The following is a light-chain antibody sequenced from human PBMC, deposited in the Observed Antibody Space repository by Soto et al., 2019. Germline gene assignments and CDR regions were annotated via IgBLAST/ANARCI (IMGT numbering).Light chain of an antibody. CDR3: SSFTTSTSYV. V-gene: IGLV2-14*03. CDR2: DVS. CDR1: SSDVGAYDY. J-gene: IGLJ1*01. Sequence: QSVLTQPASVSGSPGQSITISCTGTSSDVGAYDYVSWYQQHPGEVPKLMIFDVSDRPSGVSNRFSGSKSGNTASLTISGLQAEDEADYYCSSFTTSTSYVFGTGTKLNVL.